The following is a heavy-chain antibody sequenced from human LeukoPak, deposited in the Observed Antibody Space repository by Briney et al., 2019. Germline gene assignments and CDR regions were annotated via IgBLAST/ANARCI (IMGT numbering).Heavy chain of an antibody. CDR3: ARDSPQYSSGWYVS. CDR1: GGTFSSYA. V-gene: IGHV1-69*01. D-gene: IGHD6-19*01. CDR2: IIPIFGTA. J-gene: IGHJ5*02. Sequence: SVKVSCKASGGTFSSYAISWVRQAPGQGLEWMGGIIPIFGTANYTQKFQGRVTITADESTSTAYMELSSVRSEDTAVYSCARDSPQYSSGWYVSWGQGTLVTVSS.